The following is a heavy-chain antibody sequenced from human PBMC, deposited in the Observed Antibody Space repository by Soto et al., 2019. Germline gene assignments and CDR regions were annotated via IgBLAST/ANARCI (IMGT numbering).Heavy chain of an antibody. Sequence: GASVKVSCKASGYTFTSYGISWVRQAPGQGLEWMGWISAYNGNTNYAQKLQGRVTMTTDTSTSTAYMELRSLRSDDTAVYYCARAEIAVAGTVPGDWFDPWGQGTLVTVSS. CDR2: ISAYNGNT. D-gene: IGHD6-19*01. V-gene: IGHV1-18*01. CDR1: GYTFTSYG. J-gene: IGHJ5*02. CDR3: ARAEIAVAGTVPGDWFDP.